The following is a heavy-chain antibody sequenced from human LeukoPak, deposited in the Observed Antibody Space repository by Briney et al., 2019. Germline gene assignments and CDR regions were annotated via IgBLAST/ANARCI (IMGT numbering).Heavy chain of an antibody. CDR3: AGREGEWLDY. D-gene: IGHD3-10*01. V-gene: IGHV4-61*02. Sequence: SQTLSLTCTVSGESISSGSHYWSWIRQPAGKGLEWIGRISTGGSTNYNPSLIGRLTMSVDPSRNQFSLRPRSVSAADTAVYYCAGREGEWLDYWGQGIPVTVSS. CDR1: GESISSGSHY. CDR2: ISTGGST. J-gene: IGHJ4*02.